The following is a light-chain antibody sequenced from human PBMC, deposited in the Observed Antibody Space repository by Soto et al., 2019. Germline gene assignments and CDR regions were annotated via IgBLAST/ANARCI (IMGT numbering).Light chain of an antibody. CDR2: AAS. CDR1: QAINSW. CDR3: QQYTDYPPT. V-gene: IGKV1D-16*01. J-gene: IGKJ3*01. Sequence: IHMTQSPSSLSASVLDRVTITFLASQAINSWVAWYQQKPERAPKPLIYAASTLESGVPSRFSGSASGTDFTLTISGLQPDDFATYYCQQYTDYPPTFGPGTKVDIK.